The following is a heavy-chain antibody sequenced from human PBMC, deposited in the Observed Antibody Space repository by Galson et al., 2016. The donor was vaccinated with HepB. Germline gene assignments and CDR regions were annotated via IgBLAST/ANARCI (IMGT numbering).Heavy chain of an antibody. Sequence: SETLSLTCTVSGDSISTSYWHWIRRPPGRGLEWIGDFYKTGSAHYNPSLKSRVTISIDTSKNQLSLHLSSVTAADTAVYYCAKASIALRNFDYWGQGTLVTVAS. D-gene: IGHD2-8*01. CDR1: GDSISTSY. J-gene: IGHJ4*02. V-gene: IGHV4-59*12. CDR3: AKASIALRNFDY. CDR2: FYKTGSA.